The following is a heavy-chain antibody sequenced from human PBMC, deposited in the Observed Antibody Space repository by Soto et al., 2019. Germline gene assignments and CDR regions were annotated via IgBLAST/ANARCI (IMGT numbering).Heavy chain of an antibody. CDR3: ARALVYGGNGWLDP. D-gene: IGHD2-15*01. J-gene: IGHJ5*02. CDR1: GYTFKNYD. CDR2: MNPNSGNT. Sequence: QVQLVQSGAEVKRPGASVMVSCRATGYTFKNYDINWVRQATGQGLEWMGRMNPNSGNTGYAQKFQGRVTMTRNNSISTAYLELSSLRSEDTAVYYCARALVYGGNGWLDPWGQGTLVTVSS. V-gene: IGHV1-8*01.